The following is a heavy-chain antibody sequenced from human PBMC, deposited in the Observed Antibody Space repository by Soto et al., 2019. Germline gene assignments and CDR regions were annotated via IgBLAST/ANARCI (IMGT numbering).Heavy chain of an antibody. J-gene: IGHJ1*01. D-gene: IGHD4-17*01. CDR1: GGTFSSYA. CDR2: IIPIFGTA. Sequence: SVKVSCKASGGTFSSYAISWVRQAPGQGLEWMGGIIPIFGTANYAQKFQGRVTITADESTSTAYMELSSLRSEDTAVYYCARAGPWDDYGDYVYFQHWGQGTLVTVSS. V-gene: IGHV1-69*13. CDR3: ARAGPWDDYGDYVYFQH.